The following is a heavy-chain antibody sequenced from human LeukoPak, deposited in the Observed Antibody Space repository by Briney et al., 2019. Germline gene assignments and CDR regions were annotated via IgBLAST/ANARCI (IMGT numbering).Heavy chain of an antibody. J-gene: IGHJ6*02. V-gene: IGHV3-23*01. CDR2: ISGSGGST. CDR1: GFTFSSYA. Sequence: GGSLRLSCAASGFTFSSYAMSWVRQAPGKGLEWVSAISGSGGSTYYADSVKGRFTISRDNSKNTLYLQMNSLRAEDTAVYYCAKGAVRGVIHDYYYGMDVWGQGTTVTVSS. D-gene: IGHD3-10*01. CDR3: AKGAVRGVIHDYYYGMDV.